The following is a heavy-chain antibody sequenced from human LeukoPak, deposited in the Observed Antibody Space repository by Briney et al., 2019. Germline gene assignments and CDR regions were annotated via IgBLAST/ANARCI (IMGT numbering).Heavy chain of an antibody. Sequence: GGSLRLSCAASGFTFSSYGMNWVRQAPGKGLEWVSSISSSSSYRYYADSVKGRFTISRDNAKNSLFLQMNSLRAEDTAVYYWARDFGYSSSWYDYWGQGPRVTVSS. D-gene: IGHD6-13*01. CDR3: ARDFGYSSSWYDY. CDR2: ISSSSSYR. J-gene: IGHJ4*02. CDR1: GFTFSSYG. V-gene: IGHV3-21*01.